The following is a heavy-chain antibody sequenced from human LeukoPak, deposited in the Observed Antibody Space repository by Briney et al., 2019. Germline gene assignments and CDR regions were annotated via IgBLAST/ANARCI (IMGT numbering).Heavy chain of an antibody. CDR1: GYTFTSYG. J-gene: IGHJ4*01. CDR3: ARDRPTAMVRLSVADY. CDR2: ISPYNGNT. D-gene: IGHD5-18*01. V-gene: IGHV1-18*01. Sequence: ASVKVSCKASGYTFTSYGISWVRQAPGQGLEWMGWISPYNGNTHYAQKLQGRVTMTTDTSTSAAYMELRSLRSDDTAVYYCARDRPTAMVRLSVADYWGHGTLVTVSS.